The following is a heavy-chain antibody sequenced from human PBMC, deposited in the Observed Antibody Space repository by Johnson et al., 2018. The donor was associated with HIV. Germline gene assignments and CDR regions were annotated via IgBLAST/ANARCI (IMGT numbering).Heavy chain of an antibody. V-gene: IGHV3-33*03. J-gene: IGHJ3*02. Sequence: QVQLVESGGGVVQPGTSLRLSCAASGFTFSSYGIHWVRQAPGKGLEWVAFIWHDGRDVYYADSVNCRFTVSRDNSKNAVYLQMNSLGAGDTAVYYCAKDQHGPLVPTVMRDDAFDIWGQGTMVTVSS. CDR1: GFTFSSYG. D-gene: IGHD5-12*01. CDR2: IWHDGRDV. CDR3: AKDQHGPLVPTVMRDDAFDI.